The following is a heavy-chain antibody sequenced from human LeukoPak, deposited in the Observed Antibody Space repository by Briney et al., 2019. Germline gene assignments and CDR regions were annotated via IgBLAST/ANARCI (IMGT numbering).Heavy chain of an antibody. D-gene: IGHD4-17*01. Sequence: GESLKISCRGSGYSFTTYWISWVRQMPGKGLEWIGRIDPSDSYTNYSPSFQGHVTISGDKSISTAYLQWSSLKASDTAMYYCARHTGDAFDIWGQGTMVSVSS. CDR1: GYSFTTYW. CDR3: ARHTGDAFDI. V-gene: IGHV5-10-1*01. J-gene: IGHJ3*02. CDR2: IDPSDSYT.